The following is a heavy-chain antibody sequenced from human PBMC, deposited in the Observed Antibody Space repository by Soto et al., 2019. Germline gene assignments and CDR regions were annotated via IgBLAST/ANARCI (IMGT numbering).Heavy chain of an antibody. V-gene: IGHV4-34*01. CDR1: GGSFSGYY. CDR3: ASPGRGWHLL. D-gene: IGHD6-19*01. J-gene: IGHJ4*02. CDR2: INHSGST. Sequence: QVQLQQWGAGLLKPSETLSLTCAVYGGSFSGYYWSWIRQPPGKGLEWIGEINHSGSTNYNPSLKSRVTISVDTSKNQFSLKLSSVTAADTAVYYCASPGRGWHLLWGQGTLVTVSS.